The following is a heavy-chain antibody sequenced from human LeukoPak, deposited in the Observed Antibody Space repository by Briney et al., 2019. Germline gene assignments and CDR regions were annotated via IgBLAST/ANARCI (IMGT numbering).Heavy chain of an antibody. CDR1: EFTFNNRD. J-gene: IGHJ3*01. Sequence: GRSLRLSCAASEFTFNNRDMHWVRQAPGKGLEWVAAISYDGRNKYYADSVKGRFTISRDNSKNTLNLQMNSLRTEDTAVFYCAKPRDIDSWAFDVWGQGTMVTVSS. CDR3: AKPRDIDSWAFDV. CDR2: ISYDGRNK. D-gene: IGHD2-15*01. V-gene: IGHV3-30*18.